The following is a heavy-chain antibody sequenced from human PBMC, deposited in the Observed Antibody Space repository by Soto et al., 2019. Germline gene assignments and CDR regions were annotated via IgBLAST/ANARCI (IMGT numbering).Heavy chain of an antibody. CDR3: AKTPGMYSTTSAVIDY. CDR2: VSGSGAST. Sequence: GGSLRLSCAASGFTFSSYAITWVRQAPGKGLERVSVVSGSGASTYYADSVKGRFTISRDNSKNTLYLQMNSLRSEDTALYYCAKTPGMYSTTSAVIDYWGQGTLVTVSS. CDR1: GFTFSSYA. J-gene: IGHJ4*02. V-gene: IGHV3-23*01. D-gene: IGHD4-4*01.